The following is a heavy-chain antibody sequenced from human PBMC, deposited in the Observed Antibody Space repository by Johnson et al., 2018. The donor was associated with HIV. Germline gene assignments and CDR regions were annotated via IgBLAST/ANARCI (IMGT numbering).Heavy chain of an antibody. CDR3: ARPWRATIRTSITDAFDI. D-gene: IGHD5-24*01. Sequence: VQLVESGGGLVQPGGSLRLSCAVSGFTVNGNYMSWVRQAPGKGLEWVSVIYSGDTTYYADSVKGRFTISRDNSKNTLYLQMNSLRAEDTAVYYCARPWRATIRTSITDAFDIWGQGTMVTVSS. CDR2: IYSGDTT. J-gene: IGHJ3*02. CDR1: GFTVNGNY. V-gene: IGHV3-66*01.